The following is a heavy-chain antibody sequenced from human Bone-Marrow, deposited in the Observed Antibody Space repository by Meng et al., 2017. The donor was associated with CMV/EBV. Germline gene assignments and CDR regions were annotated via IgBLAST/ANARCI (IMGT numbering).Heavy chain of an antibody. CDR1: GGSFSGYY. CDR3: ARTIFGVVITSVYYYYGMDV. Sequence: SETLSLTCAVYGGSFSGYYWSRIRQPPGKGLEWIGEINHSGSTNYNPSLKSRVTISVDTSKNQFSLKLSSVTAADTAVYYYARTIFGVVITSVYYYYGMDVWGQGTTVTVSS. V-gene: IGHV4-34*01. CDR2: INHSGST. D-gene: IGHD3-3*01. J-gene: IGHJ6*02.